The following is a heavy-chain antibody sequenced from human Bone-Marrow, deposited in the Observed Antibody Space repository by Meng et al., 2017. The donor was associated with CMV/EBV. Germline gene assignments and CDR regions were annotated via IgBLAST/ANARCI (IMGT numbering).Heavy chain of an antibody. Sequence: GESLKISCAASGFSFSSYGMRWVRQAPGKGLEWVSIIYSGGSTYYADSVKGRFTISRDNSKNTLYLQMNSLRAEDTAVYFCAREAVDYDFWSGPLDCWGQGTLVTVSS. CDR3: AREAVDYDFWSGPLDC. CDR1: GFSFSSYG. J-gene: IGHJ4*02. V-gene: IGHV3-53*01. CDR2: IYSGGST. D-gene: IGHD3-3*01.